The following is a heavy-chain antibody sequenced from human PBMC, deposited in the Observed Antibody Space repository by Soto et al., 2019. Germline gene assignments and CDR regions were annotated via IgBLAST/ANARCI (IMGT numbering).Heavy chain of an antibody. V-gene: IGHV3-73*01. CDR3: EKANGPGPAVYYFGY. CDR2: IRSRTNNYAT. D-gene: IGHD2-8*01. J-gene: IGHJ4*02. CDR1: RCTFGDSG. Sequence: GGSLRCSCSASRCTFGDSGIHWVRQASGNGLEWVGHIRSRTNNYATSYAAPVKGRFTISRDDSKNTAYMQMNSLRGDDAAVYYCEKANGPGPAVYYFGYWGQRSLVTVSS.